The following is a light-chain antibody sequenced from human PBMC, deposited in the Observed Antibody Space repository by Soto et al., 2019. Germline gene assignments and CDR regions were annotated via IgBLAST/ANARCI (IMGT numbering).Light chain of an antibody. CDR1: QSVSSSY. CDR3: QQYDTSPRT. CDR2: AAS. J-gene: IGKJ1*01. V-gene: IGKV3-20*01. Sequence: EIVLTQSPGTLSLSPGERATLSCRASQSVSSSYLAWYQQKPGQAPRILIYAASSRAPGIPDRFSGSGSGTDFTLTISRLEPEDFVVYYCQQYDTSPRTFGQGTKVDIK.